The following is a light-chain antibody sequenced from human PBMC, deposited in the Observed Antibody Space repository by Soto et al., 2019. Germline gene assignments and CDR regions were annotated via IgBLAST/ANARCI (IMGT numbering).Light chain of an antibody. CDR2: GVS. J-gene: IGKJ3*01. Sequence: EIVLTQSPGTLSLSPGERATLSCRASQSVNSRFLAWYQQKPGQAPSLLIYGVSSRATGIPDRFSGSGSGPDFTRITSRLEPEDFAVYYCQHYDGPPFTFGPGPKVDIK. CDR3: QHYDGPPFT. CDR1: QSVNSRF. V-gene: IGKV3-20*01.